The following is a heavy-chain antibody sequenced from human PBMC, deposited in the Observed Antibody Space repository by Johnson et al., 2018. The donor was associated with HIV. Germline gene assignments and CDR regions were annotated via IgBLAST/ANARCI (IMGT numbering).Heavy chain of an antibody. CDR2: ISYDGSRT. CDR3: SRGNYDFGSGRHRGAFDI. J-gene: IGHJ3*02. Sequence: QEQLVESGGGVVQPGRSLRLSCAASGFTFSSYAMHWVRQAPGKGLEWVAVISYDGSRTTYADSVKGRFTISRDNSKNTLYLQMNSLRAEDTAVYYCSRGNYDFGSGRHRGAFDIWGQGTMVTVSS. CDR1: GFTFSSYA. D-gene: IGHD3-3*01. V-gene: IGHV3-30*14.